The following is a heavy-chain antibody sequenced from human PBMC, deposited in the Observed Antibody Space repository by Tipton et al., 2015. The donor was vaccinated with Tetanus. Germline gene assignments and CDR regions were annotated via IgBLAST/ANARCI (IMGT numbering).Heavy chain of an antibody. CDR3: ARDQARGARGWNYFDY. V-gene: IGHV4-59*01. Sequence: TLSLTCTVSGGSISSYYWSWMRQPPGKGLEYIGYIYYSGSTYYNPSLKSRVTISVDTSKNQVSLKLSSVTAADTAVYYCARDQARGARGWNYFDYWGQGTLVTVTS. CDR1: GGSISSYY. CDR2: IYYSGST. D-gene: IGHD1-26*01. J-gene: IGHJ4*02.